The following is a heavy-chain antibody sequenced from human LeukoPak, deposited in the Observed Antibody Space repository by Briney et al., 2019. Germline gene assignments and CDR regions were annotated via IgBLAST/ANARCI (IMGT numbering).Heavy chain of an antibody. Sequence: PGGSLRLSCAASGFAFSNAWMSWVRQAPGKGLEWVGRIKSKTDGGTTDYAAPVKGRFTISRDDSKNTLYLQMNGLKTEDTAVYYCITGGYGGQFDYWGQGTLVTVSS. CDR2: IKSKTDGGTT. J-gene: IGHJ4*02. CDR3: ITGGYGGQFDY. V-gene: IGHV3-15*01. D-gene: IGHD5-12*01. CDR1: GFAFSNAW.